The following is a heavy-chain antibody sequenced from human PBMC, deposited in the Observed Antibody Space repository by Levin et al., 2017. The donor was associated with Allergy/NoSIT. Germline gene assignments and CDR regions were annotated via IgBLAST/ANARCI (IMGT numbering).Heavy chain of an antibody. CDR2: IKYDGSEK. CDR3: ARDPTYSGSI. V-gene: IGHV3-7*01. J-gene: IGHJ4*02. D-gene: IGHD6-6*01. CDR1: GFTFSSYW. Sequence: GESLKISCAASGFTFSSYWMSWVRQTPGRGLEWVANIKYDGSEKYYVDSVKGRFTISRDNAKNSLYLQMNSLRAEDAALYYCARDPTYSGSIWGQGTLVTVSS.